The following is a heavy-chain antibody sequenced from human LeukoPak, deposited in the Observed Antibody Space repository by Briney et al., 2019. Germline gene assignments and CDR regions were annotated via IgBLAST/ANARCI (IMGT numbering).Heavy chain of an antibody. D-gene: IGHD3-3*01. CDR1: GYTFTSYY. Sequence: ASVKVSCKASGYTFTSYYMHWVRQAPGQGLEWMGIINPSGGSTSYAQKFQGRVTMTRETSTSTVYMELSSLRSEDTAVYYCAREGKTYYDFWSGYSPRSGYFDYWGQGTLVTVSS. V-gene: IGHV1-46*01. J-gene: IGHJ4*02. CDR2: INPSGGST. CDR3: AREGKTYYDFWSGYSPRSGYFDY.